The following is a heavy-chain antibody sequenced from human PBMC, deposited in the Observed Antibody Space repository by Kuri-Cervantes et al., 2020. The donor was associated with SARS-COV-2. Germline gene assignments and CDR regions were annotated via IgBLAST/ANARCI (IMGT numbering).Heavy chain of an antibody. J-gene: IGHJ6*03. CDR2: ISWNSGSI. V-gene: IGHV3-9*01. D-gene: IGHD4-23*01. Sequence: SPKISCAASGFTFDDYAMHWVRQAPGKGLEWVSGISWNSGSIGYADSVKGRFTISRDNAKNSLYLQMNSLSAADTAVYYCAKDGSVTKVARTTYYYYHYMDVWGKGTAVTVSS. CDR1: GFTFDDYA. CDR3: AKDGSVTKVARTTYYYYHYMDV.